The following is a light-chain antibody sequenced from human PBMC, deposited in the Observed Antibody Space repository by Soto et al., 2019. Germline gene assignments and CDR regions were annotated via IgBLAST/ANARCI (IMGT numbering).Light chain of an antibody. J-gene: IGKJ4*01. Sequence: EIVLTQSPGTLSLSPGQRATLFCRASQSVSSSFLAWYQQKPGQAPRLLIYGASDRATGIPDRFSGSGSGTDFTLTIRRLEREDFAVYYCQQYGSAPLPFGGGTKVDIK. CDR2: GAS. CDR3: QQYGSAPLP. V-gene: IGKV3-20*01. CDR1: QSVSSSF.